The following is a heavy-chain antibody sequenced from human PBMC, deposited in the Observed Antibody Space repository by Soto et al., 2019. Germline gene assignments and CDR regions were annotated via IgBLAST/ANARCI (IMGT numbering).Heavy chain of an antibody. CDR2: IYYSGST. V-gene: IGHV4-30-4*01. D-gene: IGHD5-18*01. CDR3: ARVDTAMVGYFDL. CDR1: GGSISSGDYY. Sequence: QVQLQESGPGLVKPSQTLSLTCTVSGGSISSGDYYWSWIRQPPGKVLEWIGYIYYSGSTYYNPSLKSRVTISVDTSKNQFSLKLSSVTAADTAVYYCARVDTAMVGYFDLWGRGTLVTVSS. J-gene: IGHJ2*01.